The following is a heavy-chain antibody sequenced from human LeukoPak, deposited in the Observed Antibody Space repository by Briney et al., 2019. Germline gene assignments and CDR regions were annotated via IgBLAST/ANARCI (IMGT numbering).Heavy chain of an antibody. CDR2: IKSKTDGGTT. D-gene: IGHD3-10*01. CDR1: GFTFSNAW. CDR3: LRDWYGSGSYWQIRESYFDY. Sequence: SGGSLRLSCAASGFTFSNAWMSWVRQAPGKGLEWAGRIKSKTDGGTTDYAAPVKGRFTISRDDSKNTLYLQMNSLKTEDTAVYYCLRDWYGSGSYWQIRESYFDYWGQGTLVTVSS. J-gene: IGHJ4*02. V-gene: IGHV3-15*01.